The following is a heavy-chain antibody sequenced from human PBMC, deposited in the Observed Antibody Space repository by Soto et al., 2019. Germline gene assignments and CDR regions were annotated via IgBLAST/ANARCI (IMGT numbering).Heavy chain of an antibody. CDR1: GYTFTSYA. CDR3: ARGVHYDFGSGYSTLFDY. CDR2: INAGNGNT. D-gene: IGHD3-3*01. Sequence: ASVKVSCKASGYTFTSYAMHWVRQAPGQRLEWMGWINAGNGNTKYSQKFQGRVTITRDTSASTAYMELSSLRSEGTDVYNCARGVHYDFGSGYSTLFDYWGQGTLVTVSS. J-gene: IGHJ4*02. V-gene: IGHV1-3*01.